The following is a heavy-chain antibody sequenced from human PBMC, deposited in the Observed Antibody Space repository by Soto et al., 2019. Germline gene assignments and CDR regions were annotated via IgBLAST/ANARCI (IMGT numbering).Heavy chain of an antibody. CDR1: GFTFRNFV. J-gene: IGHJ4*02. D-gene: IGHD2-21*01. V-gene: IGHV3-23*01. CDR2: IRGTGGET. Sequence: EVELLESGGGIVQPGGSLRVSCVASGFTFRNFVMRWVRQAPGKGLEWVSAIRGTGGETFYADSVKGRFTISRDNSKNTLYLQMSSLRDEATAIYFCAQDRGSGVVRPSHDYWGQGTLVTVSS. CDR3: AQDRGSGVVRPSHDY.